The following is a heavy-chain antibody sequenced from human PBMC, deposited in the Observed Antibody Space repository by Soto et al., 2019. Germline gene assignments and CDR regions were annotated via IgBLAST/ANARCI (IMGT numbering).Heavy chain of an antibody. CDR1: GFTFSSFA. Sequence: VQVLESGGGSVQPGESLRLSCAASGFTFSSFALNWVRQAPGKGLEWVSGISGDGVITYYADSVRGRFTISRHNSKNTLFLQMNTLRAEDTGIYYCTKAGEVFGSVDYRGRGTLVTLSS. V-gene: IGHV3-23*01. J-gene: IGHJ4*02. CDR3: TKAGEVFGSVDY. D-gene: IGHD3-10*01. CDR2: ISGDGVIT.